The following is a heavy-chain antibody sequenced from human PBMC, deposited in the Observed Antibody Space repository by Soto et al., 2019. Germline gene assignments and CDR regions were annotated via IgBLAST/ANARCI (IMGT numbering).Heavy chain of an antibody. J-gene: IGHJ4*02. D-gene: IGHD1-20*01. CDR1: GFSLSTTGVG. CDR2: IYWEDDK. V-gene: IGHV2-5*02. Sequence: QITLKESGPTLVKPTQTLTLTCTFSGFSLSTTGVGVGWIHQPPGKALEWLAVIYWEDDKRYNPSLKSRHSFTKDTSRIQVVLEMTYMDPVDTCTYYCAHRRVGYNWDDAHFDYWGQGTLVTVFS. CDR3: AHRRVGYNWDDAHFDY.